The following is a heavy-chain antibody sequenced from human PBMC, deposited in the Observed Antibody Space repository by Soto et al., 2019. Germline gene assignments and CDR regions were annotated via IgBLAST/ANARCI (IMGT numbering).Heavy chain of an antibody. CDR3: AHDLFDSSGYYYDY. V-gene: IGHV2-5*02. Sequence: QITLKESGPTLVKPTQTLTLTCTFSGFSLSTSGVGVGWIRQPPGKALEWLALIYWDDDKRYSLSLKSRLTITKDTSKNQLVLTMTIMDPVDTSSCYPAHDLFDSSGYYYDYWGQGLLVTVSS. CDR2: IYWDDDK. D-gene: IGHD3-22*01. CDR1: GFSLSTSGVG. J-gene: IGHJ4*02.